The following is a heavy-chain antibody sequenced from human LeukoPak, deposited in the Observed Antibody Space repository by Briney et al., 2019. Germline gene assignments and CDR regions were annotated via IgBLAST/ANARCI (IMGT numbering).Heavy chain of an antibody. CDR1: GFTFTSSA. J-gene: IGHJ4*02. CDR2: IVVGSGNT. CDR3: AASRDYSNLQFDY. V-gene: IGHV1-58*01. Sequence: SVKVSCKASGFTFTSSAVQWVRQARGQRHEWIGWIVVGSGNTNYAQKFQERVTITRDMSTSTAYMELSSLRSEDTAVYYCAASRDYSNLQFDYWGQGTLVTVSS. D-gene: IGHD4-11*01.